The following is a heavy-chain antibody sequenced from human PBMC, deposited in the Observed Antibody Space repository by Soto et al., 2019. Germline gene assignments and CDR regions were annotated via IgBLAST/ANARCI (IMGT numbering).Heavy chain of an antibody. V-gene: IGHV4-59*08. CDR2: IYYSGST. D-gene: IGHD6-19*01. CDR3: ARRYSSSFDY. CDR1: GGSLSSYY. Sequence: SETLSLTCTVSGGSLSSYYWRWFRQPPGKGLEWIGYIYYSGSTNYNPSLKSRVNISVDTSQNQFSLKLSSVIAAYTAVYYWARRYSSSFDYWGQGTLVTVS. J-gene: IGHJ4*02.